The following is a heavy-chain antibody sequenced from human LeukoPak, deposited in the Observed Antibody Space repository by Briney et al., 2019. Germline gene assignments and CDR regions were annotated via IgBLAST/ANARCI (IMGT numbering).Heavy chain of an antibody. CDR3: ARSISHSYYDFWSGYRWFDP. V-gene: IGHV4-59*01. J-gene: IGHJ5*02. CDR1: GVSISSYY. Sequence: SETLSLTCTVSGVSISSYYWSWIRQPPGKGLEWIGYIYYSGSTNYNPSLKSRVTISVDTSKNQFSLKLSSVTAADTAVYYCARSISHSYYDFWSGYRWFDPWGQGTLVTVSS. CDR2: IYYSGST. D-gene: IGHD3-3*01.